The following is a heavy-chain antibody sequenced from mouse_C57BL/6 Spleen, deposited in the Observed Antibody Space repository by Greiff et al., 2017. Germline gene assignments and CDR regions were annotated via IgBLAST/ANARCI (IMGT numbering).Heavy chain of an antibody. J-gene: IGHJ2*01. CDR3: ARRSNYYFDY. CDR1: GFTFSSYT. Sequence: EVQVVESGGGLVKPGGSLKLSCAASGFTFSSYTMSWVRQTPEKRLEWVATISGGGGNTYYPDSVKGRFTISRDNAKNTLYLQMSSLRSEDTALYYCARRSNYYFDYWGQGTTLTVSS. V-gene: IGHV5-9*01. CDR2: ISGGGGNT. D-gene: IGHD2-5*01.